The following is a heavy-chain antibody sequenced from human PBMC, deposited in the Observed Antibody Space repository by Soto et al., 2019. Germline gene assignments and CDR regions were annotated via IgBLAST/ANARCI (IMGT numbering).Heavy chain of an antibody. J-gene: IGHJ4*02. CDR3: ASGHYDFWSGYPGPFDY. D-gene: IGHD3-3*01. CDR1: GYTFTSYG. CDR2: ISAYNGNT. Sequence: ASVKVSCKASGYTFTSYGISWVRQAPGQELERMGWISAYNGNTNYTQKLQGRVTMTTDTSTSTAYMELRSLRSDDTAVYYCASGHYDFWSGYPGPFDYWGQGTLVTVSS. V-gene: IGHV1-18*01.